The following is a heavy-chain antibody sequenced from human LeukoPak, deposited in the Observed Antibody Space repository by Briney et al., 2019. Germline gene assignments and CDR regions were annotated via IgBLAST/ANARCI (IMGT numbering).Heavy chain of an antibody. CDR2: ISGSGGGT. CDR1: GFTFSSYA. V-gene: IGHV3-23*01. J-gene: IGHJ4*02. Sequence: GGPLRLSCAASGFTFSSYAMSWVRQPPGKGLEGVSTISGSGGGTYYADSVKGRFTISRDNSKNTLYLQMNSLRPEDTAVYYCAGYFCSGGSCYRYFDYWGQGTLVTVSS. CDR3: AGYFCSGGSCYRYFDY. D-gene: IGHD2-15*01.